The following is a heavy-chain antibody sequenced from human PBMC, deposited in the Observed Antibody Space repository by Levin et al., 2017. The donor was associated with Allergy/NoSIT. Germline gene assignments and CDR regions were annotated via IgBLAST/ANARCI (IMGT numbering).Heavy chain of an antibody. Sequence: HAGGSLRLSCAASGLSFSDYGMHWVRQAPDSGLEWVALITSDGSNKFYADCVKGRFIISRDNSRNILYLQLNSLRPEDTAVYYCASRGSFDHWGQGTLVTVSS. V-gene: IGHV3-30*03. J-gene: IGHJ4*02. D-gene: IGHD3-10*01. CDR2: ITSDGSNK. CDR1: GLSFSDYG. CDR3: ASRGSFDH.